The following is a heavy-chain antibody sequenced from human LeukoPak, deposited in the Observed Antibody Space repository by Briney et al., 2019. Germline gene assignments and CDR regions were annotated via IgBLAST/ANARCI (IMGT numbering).Heavy chain of an antibody. CDR2: IYYSRST. Sequence: SETLSLTCSVSGGSISEISYYWGWIRQPPGKGLEWICNIYYSRSTYNNPSLESRVVISVDTSRNQFSLKLTSVTATDTAVYYCARQGVVGATGFDFWGQGILVTVSS. CDR1: GGSISEISYY. CDR3: ARQGVVGATGFDF. D-gene: IGHD1-26*01. J-gene: IGHJ4*02. V-gene: IGHV4-39*01.